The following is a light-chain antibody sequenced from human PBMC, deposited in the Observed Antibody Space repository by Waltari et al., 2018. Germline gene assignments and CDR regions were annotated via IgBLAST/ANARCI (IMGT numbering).Light chain of an antibody. CDR3: AAWDDSLSGL. CDR1: SSYIGRHH. V-gene: IGLV1-47*01. Sequence: QSVLTQPPSASGTPGQRGTISCSGSSSYIGRHHVYWYQQLPGTAPKLLIYRNNQRPSGVPDRFSGSKSGTSASLAISGLRSEDEADYYCAAWDDSLSGLFGGGTKLTVL. J-gene: IGLJ2*01. CDR2: RNN.